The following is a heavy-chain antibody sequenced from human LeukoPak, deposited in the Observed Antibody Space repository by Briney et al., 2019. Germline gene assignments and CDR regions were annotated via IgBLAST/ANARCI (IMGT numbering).Heavy chain of an antibody. J-gene: IGHJ2*01. CDR2: IYYSGST. Sequence: PSETLSLTCTVSGGSISSYYWSWIRQPPGKGLEWIGSIYYSGSTYYNPSLKSRVTISVDTPKNQFSLKLSSVTAADTAVYYCARAISDDYGGNLYWYFDLWGRGTLVTVSS. CDR1: GGSISSYY. D-gene: IGHD4-23*01. V-gene: IGHV4-59*12. CDR3: ARAISDDYGGNLYWYFDL.